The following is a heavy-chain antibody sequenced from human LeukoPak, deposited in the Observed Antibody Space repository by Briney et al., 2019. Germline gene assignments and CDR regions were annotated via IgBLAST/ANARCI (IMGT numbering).Heavy chain of an antibody. CDR3: VRGGSSVSFDY. Sequence: GGSLRLSCAASGFTFSNYWMHWVRQTSGKGLVWVSRINSDGGNTNYADSVKGRFTVSRDNAKNTLYLQINSLRVEDTALYYCVRGGSSVSFDYWGQGTLVAVSS. J-gene: IGHJ4*02. D-gene: IGHD3-10*01. V-gene: IGHV3-74*01. CDR1: GFTFSNYW. CDR2: INSDGGNT.